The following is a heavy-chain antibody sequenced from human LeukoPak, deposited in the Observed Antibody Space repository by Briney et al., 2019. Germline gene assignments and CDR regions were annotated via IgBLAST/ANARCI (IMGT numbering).Heavy chain of an antibody. D-gene: IGHD3-9*01. V-gene: IGHV3-7*03. Sequence: GGSLRLSCAASGFTFSTYWMNWVRQAPGKGLEWVANIKQDGSEKYYVDSVKGRFTLSRDSAKNSLYLQMNSLRAEDTAVYYCAKWGDYDVLTGYYDPDYWGQGTLVTVSS. J-gene: IGHJ4*02. CDR1: GFTFSTYW. CDR2: IKQDGSEK. CDR3: AKWGDYDVLTGYYDPDY.